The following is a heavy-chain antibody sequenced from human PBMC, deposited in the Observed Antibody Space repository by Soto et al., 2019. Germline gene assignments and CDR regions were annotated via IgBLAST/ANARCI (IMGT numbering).Heavy chain of an antibody. V-gene: IGHV3-30-3*01. D-gene: IGHD6-19*01. CDR1: GFTFSSFS. CDR2: ISYDESNK. CDR3: ARTTAVAGTPEFDY. Sequence: QVQLVESGGGVVQPGRSLRLSCAASGFTFSSFSLHWVRQAPGKGLEWLALISYDESNKYNADSVKGRFTISRDNSKNTLYLQLNSLRPEDTAVYSCARTTAVAGTPEFDYWGQGTLVTVSS. J-gene: IGHJ4*02.